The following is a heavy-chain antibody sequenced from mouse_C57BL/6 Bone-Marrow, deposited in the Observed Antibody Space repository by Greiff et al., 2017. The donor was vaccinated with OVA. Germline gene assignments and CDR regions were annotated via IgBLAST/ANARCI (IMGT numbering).Heavy chain of an antibody. Sequence: VKLMESGAELVKPGASVKMSCKASGYTFTSYWITWVKQRPGQGLEWIGDIYPGSGSTNYNEKFKSKATMTVDTSSSTAYMQLSSLTSEDSAVYYCARFITTVVALYWYFDVWGTGTTVTVSS. CDR3: ARFITTVVALYWYFDV. CDR2: IYPGSGST. J-gene: IGHJ1*03. CDR1: GYTFTSYW. V-gene: IGHV1-55*01. D-gene: IGHD1-1*01.